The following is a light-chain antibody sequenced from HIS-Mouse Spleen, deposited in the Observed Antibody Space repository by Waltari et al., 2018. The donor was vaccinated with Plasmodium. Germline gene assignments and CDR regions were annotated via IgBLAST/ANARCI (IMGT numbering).Light chain of an antibody. V-gene: IGKV1-39*01. CDR1: QSISSY. CDR2: DAS. J-gene: IGKJ4*01. CDR3: QQSYSTPPT. Sequence: DIQMTQSPSSLSASVGDRVTITCRASQSISSYLHWYQQKPGKAPKLLIYDASSLQSGVPSRFSGSGSGTDFTLTIGSLQPEDFATYYCQQSYSTPPTFGGGTKVEIK.